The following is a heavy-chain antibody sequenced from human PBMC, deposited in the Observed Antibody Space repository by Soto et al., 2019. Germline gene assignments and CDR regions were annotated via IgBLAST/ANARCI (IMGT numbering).Heavy chain of an antibody. CDR2: IYHSGST. CDR3: AGSPQNWFDP. J-gene: IGHJ5*02. Sequence: SETLSLTCAVSGGSISSGGYSWSWIRQPPGKGLEWIGYIYHSGSTYYNPSLKSRVTISVDRSKNQFSLKLSSVTAADTAVYYCAGSPQNWFDPWGQGTLVTVSS. V-gene: IGHV4-30-2*01. CDR1: GGSISSGGYS.